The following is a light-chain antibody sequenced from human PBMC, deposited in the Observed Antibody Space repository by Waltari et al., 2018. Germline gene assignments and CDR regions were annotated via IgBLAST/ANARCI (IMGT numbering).Light chain of an antibody. Sequence: QSALTQPPSAPGSPGQSVTISSTGPSSDVGGYNYFSWHQQHPAKAPKVMIYEVSKRPSGVPDRFSGSKSGNTASLTVSGLQAEDEADYYCSSYAGSNNLVFGGGTKLTVL. CDR2: EVS. J-gene: IGLJ3*02. CDR3: SSYAGSNNLV. CDR1: SSDVGGYNY. V-gene: IGLV2-8*01.